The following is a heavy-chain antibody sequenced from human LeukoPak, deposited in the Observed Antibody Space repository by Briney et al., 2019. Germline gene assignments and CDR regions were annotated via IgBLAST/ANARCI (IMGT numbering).Heavy chain of an antibody. Sequence: GGSLRLSCAASGFTFSSYSMNWVRQAPGKGLEWVSSISSSSSYIYYADSVKGRFTISRDNAKNSLYLQMNSLRAEDTAVYYCARANDFWSGNDYWGQGTLVTVSS. CDR3: ARANDFWSGNDY. J-gene: IGHJ4*02. D-gene: IGHD3-3*01. CDR1: GFTFSSYS. CDR2: ISSSSSYI. V-gene: IGHV3-21*01.